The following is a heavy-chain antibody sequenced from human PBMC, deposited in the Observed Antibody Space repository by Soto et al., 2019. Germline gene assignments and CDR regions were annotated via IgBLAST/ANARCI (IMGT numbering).Heavy chain of an antibody. CDR3: ARDYYDSSGYLGPLDY. J-gene: IGHJ4*02. V-gene: IGHV3-21*01. Sequence: GGSLRLSCAASGFTFSSYSMNWVRQAPGKGLEWVSSISSSSSYIYYADSVKGRFTISRDNAKNSLYLQMNSLRAEDTAVYYCARDYYDSSGYLGPLDYWGQGTLVTVS. CDR2: ISSSSSYI. D-gene: IGHD3-22*01. CDR1: GFTFSSYS.